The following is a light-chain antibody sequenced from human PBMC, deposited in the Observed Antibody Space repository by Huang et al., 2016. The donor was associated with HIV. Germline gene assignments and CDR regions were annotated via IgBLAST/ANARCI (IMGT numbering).Light chain of an antibody. V-gene: IGKV3-11*01. CDR3: QHRSSWPPKYT. Sequence: EIALTQSPATLSLSPWERATLSCRATHSLYTYLAWYQQQPGQAPRLLIYDAANRATGILARCSGSGSGTDVTLTISSREPGDFAVYYCQHRSSWPPKYTFGQGTKLEIK. CDR2: DAA. J-gene: IGKJ2*01. CDR1: HSLYTY.